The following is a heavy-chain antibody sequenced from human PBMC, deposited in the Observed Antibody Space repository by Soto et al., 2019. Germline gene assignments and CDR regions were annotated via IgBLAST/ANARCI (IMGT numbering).Heavy chain of an antibody. J-gene: IGHJ4*02. D-gene: IGHD6-19*01. CDR2: TPGSGGSA. Sequence: PVGSLRLSCAASGFTFGTYAMNWVRQAPGKGLEWVSSTPGSGGSAYYADSVKGRFTISRDNSKNTLYLQMDSLSPEDTAIYYCAKGGSSGWYYFDLWGQGTLVTVSS. CDR1: GFTFGTYA. V-gene: IGHV3-23*01. CDR3: AKGGSSGWYYFDL.